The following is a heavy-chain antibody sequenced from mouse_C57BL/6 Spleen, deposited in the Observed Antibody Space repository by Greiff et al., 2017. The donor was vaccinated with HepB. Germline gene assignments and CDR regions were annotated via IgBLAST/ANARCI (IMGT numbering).Heavy chain of an antibody. Sequence: QVQLQQPGAELVRPGSSVKLSCKASGYTFTSYWMDWVKQRPGQGLEWIGNIYPSDSETHYNQKFKDKATLTVDKSSSTAYMQLSSLTSEDSAVYYCAREFYYYGSSYYAMDYWGQGTSVTVSS. D-gene: IGHD1-1*01. CDR2: IYPSDSET. V-gene: IGHV1-61*01. CDR3: AREFYYYGSSYYAMDY. J-gene: IGHJ4*01. CDR1: GYTFTSYW.